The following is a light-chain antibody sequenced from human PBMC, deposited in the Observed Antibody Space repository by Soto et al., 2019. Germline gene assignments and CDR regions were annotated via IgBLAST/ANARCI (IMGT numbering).Light chain of an antibody. CDR2: DAS. V-gene: IGKV3D-20*02. Sequence: EIVLTQSPGTLSLSPGDRATLSCRASQSVGSNYLAWYQQKPGQAPRLLIYDASSRATGIPDRFSGSGSGTDFTLTISRLEPEDFAVYYCQQRTDRPPWTFGQGTKVDIK. CDR1: QSVGSNY. CDR3: QQRTDRPPWT. J-gene: IGKJ1*01.